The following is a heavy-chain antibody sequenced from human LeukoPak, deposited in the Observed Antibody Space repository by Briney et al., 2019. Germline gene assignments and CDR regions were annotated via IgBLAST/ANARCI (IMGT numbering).Heavy chain of an antibody. J-gene: IGHJ4*02. CDR3: ARDRDVGLTDF. D-gene: IGHD7-27*01. Sequence: EASVRVSCKASGYTFSAYYMHWVRQAPGQGLEWMGWINPNSGATRYAQKFQGRVTMTTDTSSAIGYMDLRRLSSDDTAVYYCARDRDVGLTDFWGQGTLVTVSS. CDR1: GYTFSAYY. CDR2: INPNSGAT. V-gene: IGHV1-2*02.